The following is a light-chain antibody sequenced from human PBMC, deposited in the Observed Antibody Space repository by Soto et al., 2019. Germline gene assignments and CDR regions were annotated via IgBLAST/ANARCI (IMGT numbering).Light chain of an antibody. CDR3: QQYDSSPKT. CDR1: QSVSSSY. CDR2: GAS. Sequence: EIVLTQSPGTLSLSPGERATLSCRDSQSVSSSYLAWYQQKPGQAPRLLIYGASSRATGIPDRFCGSGSGTDFTLTISRLEHEDFAVYYCQQYDSSPKTFGQGTKVDIK. V-gene: IGKV3-20*01. J-gene: IGKJ1*01.